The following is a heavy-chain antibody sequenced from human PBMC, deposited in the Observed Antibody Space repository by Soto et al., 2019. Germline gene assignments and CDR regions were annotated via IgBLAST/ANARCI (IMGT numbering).Heavy chain of an antibody. V-gene: IGHV3-30*03. J-gene: IGHJ4*02. CDR3: TGEVASGY. CDR1: GFTVSSYG. CDR2: ISRDGGTK. Sequence: QVQLLESEGGVVQPGRSLRLSCAVSGFTVSSYGMHWVSQAPGKGLEWVAVISRDGGTKFYADSVKGRFTISKDNSRNTLFLEMNSLRGDDMAVYYCTGEVASGYWGQGTLVTVSS. D-gene: IGHD2-8*02.